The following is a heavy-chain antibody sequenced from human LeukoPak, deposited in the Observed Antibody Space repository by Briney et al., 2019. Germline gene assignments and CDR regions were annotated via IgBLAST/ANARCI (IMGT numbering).Heavy chain of an antibody. V-gene: IGHV4-4*07. J-gene: IGHJ6*03. D-gene: IGHD1-1*01. CDR1: GGSISSYY. CDR2: IYTSGST. Sequence: SETLSLTCTVSGGSISSYYWSWIRQPAGKGLEWIGRIYTSGSTNYNPSLKSRVTISVDTSKSHFSLKLSSVTAADTAMYYCVGTTIPGSPGYYYYYMDVWGKGTTVTISS. CDR3: VGTTIPGSPGYYYYYMDV.